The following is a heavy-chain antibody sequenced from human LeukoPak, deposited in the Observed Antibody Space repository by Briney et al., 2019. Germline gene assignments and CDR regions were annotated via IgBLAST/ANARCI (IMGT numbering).Heavy chain of an antibody. CDR3: ASKWLGLNY. CDR1: GGSFSGYY. Sequence: SETLSLTCAVYGGSFSGYYWSWIRQPPGKGLEWIGEINHSGTTNYNPSLKSRVTISVDKSKNQFSLRLSSVTAADTAVYYCASKWLGLNYWGQGTLVTVSS. CDR2: INHSGTT. J-gene: IGHJ4*02. V-gene: IGHV4-34*01. D-gene: IGHD6-19*01.